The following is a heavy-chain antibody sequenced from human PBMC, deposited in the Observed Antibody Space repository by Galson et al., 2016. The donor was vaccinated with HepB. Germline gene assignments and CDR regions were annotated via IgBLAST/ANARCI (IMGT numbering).Heavy chain of an antibody. D-gene: IGHD4-23*01. CDR2: ISYDGWSQ. V-gene: IGHV3-30*04. J-gene: IGHJ4*02. CDR3: ARGSVASPAGPAWN. Sequence: SLRLSCATSRFTFSDYAFHWVRQAPGKGLEWVAVISYDGWSQTYADSVRGRFTISRDNSKDTLYLQMNTLRVDDTAVYYCARGSVASPAGPAWNWGQGTLVTVSS. CDR1: RFTFSDYA.